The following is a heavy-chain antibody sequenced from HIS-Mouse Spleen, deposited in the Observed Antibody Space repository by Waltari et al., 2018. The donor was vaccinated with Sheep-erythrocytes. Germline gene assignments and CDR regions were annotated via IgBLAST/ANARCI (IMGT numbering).Heavy chain of an antibody. V-gene: IGHV3-21*01. CDR2: IRSRSSYI. CDR3: ASDSMGHDAFDI. J-gene: IGHJ3*02. CDR1: GFTFSSYS. D-gene: IGHD3-10*01. Sequence: EVQLVESGGGLVKPGGSLRLSCAASGFTFSSYSMNWVRQAPGKGLDWVSSIRSRSSYIYYADSVKVRFTISSDNAKNSLYLQMNSLRAEDTAVYYCASDSMGHDAFDIWGQGTMVTVSS.